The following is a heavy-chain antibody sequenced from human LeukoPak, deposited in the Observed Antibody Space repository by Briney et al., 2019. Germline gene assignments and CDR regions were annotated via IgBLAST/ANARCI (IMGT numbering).Heavy chain of an antibody. V-gene: IGHV3-48*03. J-gene: IGHJ4*02. CDR3: ARGSRYSYGYGRVFDY. Sequence: GGSLRLSCAASGFTFSSYEMNWVRQAPGKGLEWVSYISSSGSTIYYADSVKGRFTISRDNAKNSLYLQMNSLRAEDTAVYYCARGSRYSYGYGRVFDYWGQGTLVTVSS. CDR2: ISSSGSTI. CDR1: GFTFSSYE. D-gene: IGHD5-18*01.